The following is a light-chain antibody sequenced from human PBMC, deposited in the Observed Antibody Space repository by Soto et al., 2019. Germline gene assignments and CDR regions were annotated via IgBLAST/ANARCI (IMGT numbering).Light chain of an antibody. Sequence: EIVMKQSPATLSVSPGERATLSCRASQSVSSNLDWYQQKPGQAPRLLIYGASTRATGIPARFSGSGSGTEFTLTISSLHSSDFSLYYCQQYNNLPLTFVGGTKVEIK. J-gene: IGKJ4*01. V-gene: IGKV3D-15*01. CDR1: QSVSSN. CDR2: GAS. CDR3: QQYNNLPLT.